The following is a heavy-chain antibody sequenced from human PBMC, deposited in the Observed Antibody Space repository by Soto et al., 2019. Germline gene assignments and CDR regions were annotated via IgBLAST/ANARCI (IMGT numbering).Heavy chain of an antibody. J-gene: IGHJ5*02. CDR2: ISAYNGNT. CDR1: GYTFTSYG. D-gene: IGHD6-6*01. CDR3: ARDSESIAASNWFDP. V-gene: IGHV1-18*01. Sequence: QVTLVQSGAEVKKPGASVKVSCKASGYTFTSYGISWVRQAPGQGLEWMGWISAYNGNTNYAPKLQGRVTMTTDTSTSTAYMELRSLRSDDTAVYYCARDSESIAASNWFDPWGQGTLVTVSS.